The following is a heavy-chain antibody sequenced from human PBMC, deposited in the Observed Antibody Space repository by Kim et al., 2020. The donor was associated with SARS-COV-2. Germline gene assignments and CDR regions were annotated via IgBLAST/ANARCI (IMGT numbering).Heavy chain of an antibody. CDR1: GFTFDDYA. D-gene: IGHD7-27*01. CDR2: ISGDGVTT. J-gene: IGHJ6*03. Sequence: GGSLRLSCAASGFTFDDYAMPWVRQAPGKGLEWVSPISGDGVTTYYAYSVKRRSTISSDTSKNSLYQQMNRLSTETTALYYCANAYWGGDVDYYYYVNV. CDR3: ANAYWGGDVDYYYYVNV. V-gene: IGHV3-43*02.